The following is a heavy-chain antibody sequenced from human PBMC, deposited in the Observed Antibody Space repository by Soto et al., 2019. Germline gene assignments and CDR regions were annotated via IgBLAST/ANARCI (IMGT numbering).Heavy chain of an antibody. Sequence: PSETLSLTCTVSGGSISSYYWGWIRQPPGKGLEWIGYIYYSGSTNYNPSLKSRVTISVDTSKNQFSLKLSSVTAADTAVYYCARDGSPVTRGFYYFDYWGQGTLVTVSS. V-gene: IGHV4-59*01. CDR3: ARDGSPVTRGFYYFDY. J-gene: IGHJ4*02. D-gene: IGHD4-4*01. CDR1: GGSISSYY. CDR2: IYYSGST.